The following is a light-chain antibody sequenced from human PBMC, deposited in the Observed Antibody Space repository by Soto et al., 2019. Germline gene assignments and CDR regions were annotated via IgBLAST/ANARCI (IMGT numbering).Light chain of an antibody. CDR3: QQYGSSPRT. Sequence: VMTQSPATLSVSPGERATLSCRASQSVSTNLAWYQQKPGQAPRLLIYGASTRATNIPDRFSGSGSGTDFTLTISRLEPEDFAVYYCQQYGSSPRTFGQGTKVEIK. CDR1: QSVSTN. CDR2: GAS. V-gene: IGKV3-20*01. J-gene: IGKJ1*01.